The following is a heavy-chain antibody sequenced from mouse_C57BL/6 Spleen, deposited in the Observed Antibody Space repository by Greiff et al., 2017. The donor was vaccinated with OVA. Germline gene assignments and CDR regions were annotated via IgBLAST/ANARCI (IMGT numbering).Heavy chain of an antibody. CDR1: GYSITSGYY. Sequence: DVQLQESGPGLVKPSQSLSLTCSVTGYSITSGYYWNWIRQFPGNKLEWMGYISYDGSNNYNPSLKNRISITRDTSKNQFFLKLNSVTTEDTATYYCARASGCLYAMEGWGQGASVTVSS. J-gene: IGHJ4*01. CDR3: ARASGCLYAMEG. D-gene: IGHD3-2*02. V-gene: IGHV3-6*01. CDR2: ISYDGSN.